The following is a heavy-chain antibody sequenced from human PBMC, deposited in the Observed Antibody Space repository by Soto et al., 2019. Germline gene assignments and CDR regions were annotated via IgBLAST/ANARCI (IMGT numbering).Heavy chain of an antibody. CDR3: AREDSIIIPAVSDF. D-gene: IGHD2-2*01. CDR2: VSKSDYT. CDR1: GFTFNNFG. J-gene: IGHJ4*02. V-gene: IGHV3-21*01. Sequence: PVGSLRLSCAVSGFTFNNFGINWVRQAPVNGLEWVSSVSKSDYTYYSDSVKGRFTISRDNAKNSVSLQMNTLRAEDTAVYYCAREDSIIIPAVSDFWGQGTLVTVSS.